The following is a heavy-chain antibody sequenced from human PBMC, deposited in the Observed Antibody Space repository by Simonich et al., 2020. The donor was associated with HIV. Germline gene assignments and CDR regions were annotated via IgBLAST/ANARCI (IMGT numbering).Heavy chain of an antibody. Sequence: QVQLVQSGSELKKPGASVKDSCKASGYTFTTYAMNWGRQATEEGLEWMGWINTNTWNPTYDQGFTGRFVFSLATSVSTTYLQISSLKAEDTAVYYCARVAGVRPGTNWFDPWGQGTLVTVSS. D-gene: IGHD1-7*01. CDR2: INTNTWNP. J-gene: IGHJ5*02. CDR1: GYTFTTYA. CDR3: ARVAGVRPGTNWFDP. V-gene: IGHV7-4-1*02.